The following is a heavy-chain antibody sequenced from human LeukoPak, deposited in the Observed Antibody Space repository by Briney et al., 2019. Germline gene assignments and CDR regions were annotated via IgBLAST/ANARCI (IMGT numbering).Heavy chain of an antibody. J-gene: IGHJ1*01. Sequence: SETLSLTCAVYGGSFSGYYWSWLRQPPGKGLEWIGEINHSGSTNYNPSLKSRVTISVDTSKNQFSLKLSSVTAADTAVYYCARTKGYSYGYSYFQHWGQGTLGTVSS. CDR3: ARTKGYSYGYSYFQH. CDR2: INHSGST. D-gene: IGHD5-18*01. V-gene: IGHV4-34*01. CDR1: GGSFSGYY.